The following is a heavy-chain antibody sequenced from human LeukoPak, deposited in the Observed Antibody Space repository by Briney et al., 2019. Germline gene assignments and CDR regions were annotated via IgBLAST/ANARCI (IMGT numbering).Heavy chain of an antibody. J-gene: IGHJ5*02. Sequence: GGSLRLSCVASGFIFSGSAMTWVRQVPGKGLEWVSHISGRGDRTYYADSVRGRFTSSRDNSKNTLFLHMNSLRAEDTAVYYCAKVKYDYGDPVGWFDPWGQGTLVTVSS. CDR2: ISGRGDRT. CDR1: GFIFSGSA. V-gene: IGHV3-23*01. CDR3: AKVKYDYGDPVGWFDP. D-gene: IGHD4-17*01.